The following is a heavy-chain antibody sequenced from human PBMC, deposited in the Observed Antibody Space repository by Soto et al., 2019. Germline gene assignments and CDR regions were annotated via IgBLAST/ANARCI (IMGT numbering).Heavy chain of an antibody. V-gene: IGHV1-69*06. CDR1: GGTFSSYA. CDR2: IIPIFGTA. Sequence: SVKVSCKASGGTFSSYAISWVRQAPGQGLEWMGGIIPIFGTANYAQKFQGRVTITADKSTSTAYMELSSLRSEDTAVYYCARRKGSGLKNWFDPWGQGTLVTVSS. CDR3: ARRKGSGLKNWFDP. D-gene: IGHD6-19*01. J-gene: IGHJ5*02.